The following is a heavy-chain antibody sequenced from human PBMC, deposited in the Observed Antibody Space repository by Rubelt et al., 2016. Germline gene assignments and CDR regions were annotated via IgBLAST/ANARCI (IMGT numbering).Heavy chain of an antibody. CDR2: INPSGGST. CDR1: GYTLTELS. CDR3: ARVYSSSLRD. Sequence: QVQLVQSGAEVKKPGASVKVSCKVSGYTLTELSMHWVRQAPGKGLEWMGVINPSGGSTSYAQKFQGRVTMTRDTSTSTVYMELSSLRSEDTAVYYCARVYSSSLRDWGQGTLVTVSS. V-gene: IGHV1-46*01. D-gene: IGHD6-13*01. J-gene: IGHJ4*02.